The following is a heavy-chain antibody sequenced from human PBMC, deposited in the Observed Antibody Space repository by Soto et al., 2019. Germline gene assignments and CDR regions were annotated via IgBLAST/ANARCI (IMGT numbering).Heavy chain of an antibody. J-gene: IGHJ4*02. D-gene: IGHD3-22*01. CDR1: GFTFSSYA. CDR3: AKSGSMYYYDSSGYYYWFDY. Sequence: GGSLRLSCAASGFTFSSYAMSWVRQAPGKGLEWVSAISGSGGSTYYADSVKGRFTISRDNSKNTLYLQMNSLRAEDTAVYYCAKSGSMYYYDSSGYYYWFDYWGQGTLVTVSS. V-gene: IGHV3-23*01. CDR2: ISGSGGST.